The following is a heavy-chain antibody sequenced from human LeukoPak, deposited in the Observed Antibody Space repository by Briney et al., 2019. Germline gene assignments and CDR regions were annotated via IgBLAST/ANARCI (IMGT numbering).Heavy chain of an antibody. V-gene: IGHV1-69*01. CDR3: VREVVYGGYCGGDCYYFDY. CDR1: GGTFSSYA. CDR2: IIPIFGTA. D-gene: IGHD2-21*01. Sequence: SVKVSCKASGGTFSSYAISWVRQAPGQGLEWMGGIIPIFGTANYAQKFQGRVTITADESTSTAYMELSSLRSEDTAVYYCVREVVYGGYCGGDCYYFDYWGQGTLVTVSS. J-gene: IGHJ4*02.